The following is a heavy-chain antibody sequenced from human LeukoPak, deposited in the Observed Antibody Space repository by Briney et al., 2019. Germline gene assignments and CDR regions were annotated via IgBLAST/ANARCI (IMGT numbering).Heavy chain of an antibody. V-gene: IGHV4-59*01. D-gene: IGHD3-10*01. J-gene: IGHJ4*02. CDR1: GGSISSYY. Sequence: SETLSLTCTVSGGSISSYYWSWIRQPPGKGLEWIGYIYYSGSTNYNPSLKSRVTISVDTSKNQFSLKLSSVTAADTAVYYCARIASGDLDFDYWGQGTLVTVSS. CDR3: ARIASGDLDFDY. CDR2: IYYSGST.